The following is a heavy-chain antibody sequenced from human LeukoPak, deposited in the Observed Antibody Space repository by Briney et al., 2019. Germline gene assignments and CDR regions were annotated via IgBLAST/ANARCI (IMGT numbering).Heavy chain of an antibody. CDR2: IIPIFGTA. CDR3: AREGYCSSTSCMPHLVYYFDY. J-gene: IGHJ4*02. CDR1: GGTFSSYA. V-gene: IGHV1-69*05. Sequence: SVKVSCKASGGTFSSYAISWVRQAPGQGLEWMGGIIPIFGTANYAQKFQGRVTITTDESTCTAYMELSSLRSEDTAVYYCAREGYCSSTSCMPHLVYYFDYWGQGTLVTVSS. D-gene: IGHD2-2*01.